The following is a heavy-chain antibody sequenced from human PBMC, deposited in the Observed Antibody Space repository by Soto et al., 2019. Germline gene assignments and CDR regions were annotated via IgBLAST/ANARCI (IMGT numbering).Heavy chain of an antibody. CDR3: ATLWGQD. CDR2: IYYSGST. J-gene: IGHJ4*02. CDR1: GGCISSSSCY. V-gene: IGHV4-39*01. D-gene: IGHD3-10*01. Sequence: QLQLQESGPGLLMPSETLSLTWTVSGGCISSSSCYWGWIRQPPGKGLEGIGRIYYSGSTYYNPSLKSRVTISVDTSKNQFSLKLSSVTAADTAVYYCATLWGQDWGQGTLVTVSS.